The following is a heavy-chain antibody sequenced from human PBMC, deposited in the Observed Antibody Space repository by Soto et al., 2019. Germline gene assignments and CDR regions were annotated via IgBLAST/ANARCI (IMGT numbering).Heavy chain of an antibody. J-gene: IGHJ4*02. CDR2: IIPYYNTL. V-gene: IGHV1-69*13. Sequence: VKVSCKASEGTFNSYAIAWVRQAPGQGLEWMGGIIPYYNTLNYAQKFQDRVTVTADDSTNTVYMELSSLRSDDTAVYFCASGASRWYPYFFDSWAQGTLVTVSS. CDR3: ASGASRWYPYFFDS. CDR1: EGTFNSYA. D-gene: IGHD6-13*01.